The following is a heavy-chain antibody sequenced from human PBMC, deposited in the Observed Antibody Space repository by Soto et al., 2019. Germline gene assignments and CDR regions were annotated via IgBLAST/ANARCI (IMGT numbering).Heavy chain of an antibody. V-gene: IGHV4-34*01. CDR2: INHSGST. D-gene: IGHD2-2*01. J-gene: IGHJ6*02. CDR1: GGSFSGYY. CDR3: ARGFVVVVPAAYYYYYYGMDV. Sequence: SETLSLTCAVYGGSFSGYYWSWIRQPPGKGLEWIGEINHSGSTNYNPSLKSRVTISVDTSKNQFSLKLSSVTAADTAVYYCARGFVVVVPAAYYYYYYGMDVWGQGTTVT.